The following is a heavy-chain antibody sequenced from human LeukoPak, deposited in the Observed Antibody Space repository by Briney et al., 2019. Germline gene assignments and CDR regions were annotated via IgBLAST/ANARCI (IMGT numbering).Heavy chain of an antibody. Sequence: ASVKVSCKASGYTFTSYAMHWMRQAPGQRLEWMGWINAGNGNTKYSQKFQGRVTITRDTSASTAYMGLSSLRSEDTAVYYCARGSSGYPRYFDYWGQGTLVTVSS. CDR1: GYTFTSYA. CDR2: INAGNGNT. J-gene: IGHJ4*02. CDR3: ARGSSGYPRYFDY. D-gene: IGHD3-22*01. V-gene: IGHV1-3*01.